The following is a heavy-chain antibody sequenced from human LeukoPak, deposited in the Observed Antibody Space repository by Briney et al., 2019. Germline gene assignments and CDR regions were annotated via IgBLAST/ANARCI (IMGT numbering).Heavy chain of an antibody. CDR3: ARAVSGSLTYQFKQPVYFDY. V-gene: IGHV3-66*01. Sequence: GGSLRLSCVASGFTFSSRDWMTWVRQAPGKGLEWVSVIYSGGSTYYADSVKGRFTISRDNSKNTLYLQMNSLRAEDTAVYYCARAVSGSLTYQFKQPVYFDYWGQGTLVTVSS. CDR2: IYSGGST. D-gene: IGHD3-10*01. CDR1: GFTFSSRDW. J-gene: IGHJ4*02.